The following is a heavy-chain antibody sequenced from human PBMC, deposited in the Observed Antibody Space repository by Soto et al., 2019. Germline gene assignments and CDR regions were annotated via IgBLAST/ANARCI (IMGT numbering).Heavy chain of an antibody. Sequence: SETLSLTCTVSGGSINNYYWTWTRQPPGKGLEWIGYVYYTGSTSYNPSLKSRVIISLDMSRNQFSLSLSSVTAADTAVYFCARYSPPKKSYDSNPGWFDPWGQGTLVTVSS. CDR3: ARYSPPKKSYDSNPGWFDP. J-gene: IGHJ5*02. CDR2: VYYTGST. D-gene: IGHD3-22*01. CDR1: GGSINNYY. V-gene: IGHV4-59*01.